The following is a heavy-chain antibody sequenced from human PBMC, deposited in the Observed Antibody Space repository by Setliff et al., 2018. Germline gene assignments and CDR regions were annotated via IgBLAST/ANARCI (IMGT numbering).Heavy chain of an antibody. Sequence: SVKVSCKASGGTFSSYGISWVRQAPGQGLEWMGGTIPSFGSTNYAQKFQGRVTIITDEFTGTAYMQLSSLGSEDTAVYYCVREGVDSRSSTDYRYYMDVWGKGTTVTVSS. V-gene: IGHV1-69*05. D-gene: IGHD3-22*01. CDR3: VREGVDSRSSTDYRYYMDV. CDR2: TIPSFGST. J-gene: IGHJ6*03. CDR1: GGTFSSYG.